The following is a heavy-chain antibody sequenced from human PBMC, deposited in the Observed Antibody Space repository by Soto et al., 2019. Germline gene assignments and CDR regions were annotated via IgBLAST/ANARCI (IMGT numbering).Heavy chain of an antibody. D-gene: IGHD5-12*01. Sequence: GGSLRLSCAASGFTFSSYSMNWVRQAPGKGLEWVSSISSSSSYIYYADSVKGRFTISRDNAKNSLYLQMNSLRAEDTDVYYCWRVSGRLPDAFEIWGEVTMVTLAS. CDR2: ISSSSSYI. CDR1: GFTFSSYS. V-gene: IGHV3-21*01. J-gene: IGHJ3*02. CDR3: WRVSGRLPDAFEI.